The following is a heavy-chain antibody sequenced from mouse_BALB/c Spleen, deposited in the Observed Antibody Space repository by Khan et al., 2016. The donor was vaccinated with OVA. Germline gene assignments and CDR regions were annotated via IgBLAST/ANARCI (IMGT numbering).Heavy chain of an antibody. D-gene: IGHD4-1*01. J-gene: IGHJ3*01. CDR3: ASHLTGSCAY. CDR2: ISSGGDYT. Sequence: EVELVESGGDLVRPGGSLKLSCAASGFSFSSYSMSWVRQTPDKRLEWVATISSGGDYTYYPDSVKGRFTISRDNAKNTRYLHMSSLKSEDTAIYYGASHLTGSCAYWGQGTLVTVSA. V-gene: IGHV5-6*01. CDR1: GFSFSSYS.